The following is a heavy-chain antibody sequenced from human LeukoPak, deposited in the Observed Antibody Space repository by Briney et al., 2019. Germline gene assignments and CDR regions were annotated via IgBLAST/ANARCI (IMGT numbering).Heavy chain of an antibody. J-gene: IGHJ5*02. V-gene: IGHV4-39*07. CDR2: IYYSGST. D-gene: IGHD1/OR15-1a*01. Sequence: SETLSLTCTVSGGSISSSYYYWGWIRQPPGKGLEWIGSIYYSGSTYYNPSLKSRVTISVDKSKNQFSLKLSSVTAADTAVYYCARSSVEHLRGFAPWGQGTLVTVSS. CDR3: ARSSVEHLRGFAP. CDR1: GGSISSSYYY.